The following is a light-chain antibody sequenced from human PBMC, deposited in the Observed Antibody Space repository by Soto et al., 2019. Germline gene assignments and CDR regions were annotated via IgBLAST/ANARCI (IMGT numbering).Light chain of an antibody. CDR3: QQYNNWPRT. J-gene: IGKJ1*01. CDR2: GAS. Sequence: EIVMTQSPATLSVSPGERATLSCRASQSVNSNLAWYQQKPGQAPRLLIYGASTRATGIPARFSGSGSGTEFTLAISSLHSEDFAVYYCQQYNNWPRTFAQGTKVEIK. V-gene: IGKV3-15*01. CDR1: QSVNSN.